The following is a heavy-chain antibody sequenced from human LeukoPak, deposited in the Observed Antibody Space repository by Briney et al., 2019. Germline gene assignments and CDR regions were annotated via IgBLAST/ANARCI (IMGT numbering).Heavy chain of an antibody. CDR2: IYYSGST. J-gene: IGHJ4*02. D-gene: IGHD3-9*01. CDR1: GGSISSYY. CDR3: ARGTYHDILTARRYFDY. V-gene: IGHV4-59*01. Sequence: PSETLSLTCTVSGGSISSYYWSWIRQPPGKGLEWIGYIYYSGSTNYNPSLKSRVTISVDTSKNQFSLKLSSVTAADTAVYYCARGTYHDILTARRYFDYWGQGTLVTVSS.